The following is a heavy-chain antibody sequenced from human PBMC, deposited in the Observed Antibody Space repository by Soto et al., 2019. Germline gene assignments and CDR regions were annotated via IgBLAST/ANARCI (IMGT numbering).Heavy chain of an antibody. CDR2: IYHSGST. CDR1: GGSISSSNW. D-gene: IGHD1-26*01. CDR3: ARVSGSYYYGIDG. V-gene: IGHV4-4*02. J-gene: IGHJ6*02. Sequence: SETLSLTCAVSGGSISSSNWWSWVRQPPGKGLEWIGEIYHSGSTNYNPSLKSRVTISVDKSKNQFSLKLSSVTAADTAVYYGARVSGSYYYGIDGWGQGITVTFSS.